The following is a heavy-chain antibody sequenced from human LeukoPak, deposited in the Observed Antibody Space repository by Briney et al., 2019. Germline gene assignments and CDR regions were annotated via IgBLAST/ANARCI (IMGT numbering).Heavy chain of an antibody. V-gene: IGHV1-2*02. Sequence: ASVKVSCKTSGYTFTNSYMHWVRQARGQGLEWMAYINPNTGATSFAQRFEGRVTITRDTSITTAYMEVTSLTSDDTAMYYCAREGSHNSKYAAWDWGQGTLVTVSS. CDR2: INPNTGAT. CDR1: GYTFTNSY. D-gene: IGHD2-2*01. J-gene: IGHJ4*02. CDR3: AREGSHNSKYAAWD.